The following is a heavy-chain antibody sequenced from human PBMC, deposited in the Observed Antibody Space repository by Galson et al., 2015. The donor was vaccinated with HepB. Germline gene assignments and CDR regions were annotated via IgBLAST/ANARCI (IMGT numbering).Heavy chain of an antibody. V-gene: IGHV1-18*01. CDR1: GHTFTSYD. CDR3: ARNNSDNIGFDI. J-gene: IGHJ3*02. CDR2: ISGYNDNT. D-gene: IGHD1/OR15-1a*01. Sequence: SVKVSCKASGHTFTSYDISWVRQAPGQGLEWMGWISGYNDNTNYAQKLQGRVTMTTDTSTNTVYMELRSLRSDDTALYYCARNNSDNIGFDIWGQGTMVTVSS.